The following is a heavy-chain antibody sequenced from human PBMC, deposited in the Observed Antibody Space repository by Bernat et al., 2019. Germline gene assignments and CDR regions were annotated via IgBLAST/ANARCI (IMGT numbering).Heavy chain of an antibody. J-gene: IGHJ5*01. CDR2: IYPGDSDT. D-gene: IGHD5-24*01. Sequence: EVQLVQSGAEVKKPGESLKISCKGSGYSFTTYWIGWVRQVPGKGLEWMGIIYPGDSDTRYSPSFQGEVTISADKTVDTAYLQWSSLKASDTAIYDCARGRGYNWGSEGWFDYWGQGTLVTVSS. CDR3: ARGRGYNWGSEGWFDY. CDR1: GYSFTTYW. V-gene: IGHV5-51*01.